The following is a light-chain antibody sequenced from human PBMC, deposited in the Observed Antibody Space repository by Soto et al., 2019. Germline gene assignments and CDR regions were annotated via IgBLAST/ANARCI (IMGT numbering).Light chain of an antibody. J-gene: IGLJ2*01. Sequence: QSVLTQPPSASGTPGQRVTISCSGSSSNIGSNYVYWYQQLPGTAPKLLIYRNNQRPSGVPDRFSGSKSGTSASLALSGLRSEGWADYYCSALGGQPSGVVFGGGTKLTVL. CDR1: SSNIGSNY. CDR2: RNN. V-gene: IGLV1-47*01. CDR3: SALGGQPSGVV.